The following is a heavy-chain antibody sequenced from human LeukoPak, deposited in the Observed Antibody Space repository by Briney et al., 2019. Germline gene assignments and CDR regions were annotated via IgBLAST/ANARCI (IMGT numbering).Heavy chain of an antibody. D-gene: IGHD4/OR15-4a*01. CDR2: IYHSGST. V-gene: IGHV4-38-2*02. CDR1: GYSISSGYY. J-gene: IGHJ2*01. Sequence: SETLSLTCTVSGYSISSGYYWGWIRQPPGKGLEWIGSIYHSGSTYYNPSLKSRVTISVDPSKNRFSLKLTSVTAADTAVYYCARGRRIVVLPGRGYFDLWGRGTLVTVSS. CDR3: ARGRRIVVLPGRGYFDL.